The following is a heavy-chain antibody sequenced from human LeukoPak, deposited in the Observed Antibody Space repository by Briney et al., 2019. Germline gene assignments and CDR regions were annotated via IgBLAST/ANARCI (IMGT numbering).Heavy chain of an antibody. V-gene: IGHV4-59*08. CDR1: GGSISSYY. Sequence: KPSETLSLTCTVSGGSISSYYWSWIRQPPGKGLEWIGYIYYSGSTNYNPSLKSRVTISVDTSKNQFSLKLSSVTAADTAVYYCARHEVDSYGYYFDYWGQGALVTVSS. J-gene: IGHJ4*02. CDR2: IYYSGST. CDR3: ARHEVDSYGYYFDY. D-gene: IGHD5-18*01.